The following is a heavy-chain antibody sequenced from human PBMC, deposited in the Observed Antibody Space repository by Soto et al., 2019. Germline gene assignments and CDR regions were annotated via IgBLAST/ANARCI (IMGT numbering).Heavy chain of an antibody. CDR2: IRGSDGST. D-gene: IGHD3-22*01. CDR3: AKDGVTHIPLYTSGSSYDH. V-gene: IGHV3-23*01. Sequence: PGGSLRLSCAASGFIFSSYAMSWVRQAPGKGLEWVSAIRGSDGSTYYADSVKGRYTIARDNSRNTLYLQMNSLRAEETAVYYCAKDGVTHIPLYTSGSSYDHWGQGTLVIVS. CDR1: GFIFSSYA. J-gene: IGHJ1*01.